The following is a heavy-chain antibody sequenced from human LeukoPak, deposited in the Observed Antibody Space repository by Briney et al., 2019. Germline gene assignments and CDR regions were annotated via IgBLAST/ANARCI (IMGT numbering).Heavy chain of an antibody. J-gene: IGHJ4*02. Sequence: GGSLRLSCAASGFTFSSYWIHWVRQVPGKGLVGVSRIHGDGRTTTYADSVKGRFTISRDSSKNTLYLQMNSLRAEDTAVYYCARDSLGTLVRGVIHTYFDYWGEGTLVTVSS. CDR2: IHGDGRTT. V-gene: IGHV3-74*01. CDR3: ARDSLGTLVRGVIHTYFDY. D-gene: IGHD3-10*01. CDR1: GFTFSSYW.